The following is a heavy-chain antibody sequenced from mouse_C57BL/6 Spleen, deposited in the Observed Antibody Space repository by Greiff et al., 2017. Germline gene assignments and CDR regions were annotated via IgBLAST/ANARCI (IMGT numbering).Heavy chain of an antibody. J-gene: IGHJ2*01. Sequence: EVMLVESGGGLVQPKGSLKLSCAASGFSFNTYAMNWVRQAPGKGLEWVARIRSKSNNYATYYADSVKDRFTISRDDSESMLYLQMNNLKTEDTAMYYCVRPSYDGYYFDYWGQGTTRTVSS. CDR3: VRPSYDGYYFDY. CDR1: GFSFNTYA. CDR2: IRSKSNNYAT. D-gene: IGHD2-3*01. V-gene: IGHV10-1*01.